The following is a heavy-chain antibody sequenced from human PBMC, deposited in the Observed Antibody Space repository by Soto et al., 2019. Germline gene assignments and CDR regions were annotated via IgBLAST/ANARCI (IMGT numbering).Heavy chain of an antibody. Sequence: VQLVQSGAAVRKPGESLRISCKGSGYSFYKDWIGWERQVPGKGLEWMGIIYPDDSDTRYSPSFEGRVTISADKSISTAYMQWSRLKSSDTAIYYCARSLTSGEYVSWGDYWVQGALVPVS. J-gene: IGHJ4*02. V-gene: IGHV5-51*01. D-gene: IGHD7-27*01. CDR2: IYPDDSDT. CDR3: ARSLTSGEYVSWGDY. CDR1: GYSFYKDW.